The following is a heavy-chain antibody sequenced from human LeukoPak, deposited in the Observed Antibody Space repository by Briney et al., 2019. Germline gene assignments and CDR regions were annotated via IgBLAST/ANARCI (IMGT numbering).Heavy chain of an antibody. CDR3: ARGAGYSREVNYYYYMDV. CDR1: GGSISSSSYY. Sequence: SETLSLTCTVSGGSISSSSYYWGWIRQPPGKGLGWIGSIYYSGSTYYNPSLKSRVTISVDTSKNQFSLKLSSVTAADTAVYYCARGAGYSREVNYYYYMDVWGKGTTVTVSS. V-gene: IGHV4-39*07. J-gene: IGHJ6*03. CDR2: IYYSGST. D-gene: IGHD1-26*01.